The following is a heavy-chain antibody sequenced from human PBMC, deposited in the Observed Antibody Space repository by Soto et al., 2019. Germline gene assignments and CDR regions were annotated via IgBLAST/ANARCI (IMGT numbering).Heavy chain of an antibody. Sequence: GGSLRLSCAASGFTFSSYAMHWVRQAPGKGLEWLAVIWYDGSNKYYADSVKGRFTISRDNSKNTLYLQMNSLRAEDTAVYYCARDKLELRVFNRFDPWGQGTLVTVSS. CDR1: GFTFSSYA. J-gene: IGHJ5*02. CDR2: IWYDGSNK. CDR3: ARDKLELRVFNRFDP. V-gene: IGHV3-33*01. D-gene: IGHD1-7*01.